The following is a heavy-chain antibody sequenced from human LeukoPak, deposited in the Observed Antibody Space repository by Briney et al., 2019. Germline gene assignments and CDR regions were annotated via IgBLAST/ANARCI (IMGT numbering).Heavy chain of an antibody. D-gene: IGHD3-16*01. J-gene: IGHJ6*03. V-gene: IGHV3-30*04. CDR2: ISYDGSNK. Sequence: GSLRLSCAASGFTFSSYAMHWVRQAPGKGLEWVAVISYDGSNKYYADSVKGRFTISRDNSKNTLYLQMNSLRAEDTAVYYCARVSGGSYYYYMDVWGKGTTVTVYS. CDR3: ARVSGGSYYYYMDV. CDR1: GFTFSSYA.